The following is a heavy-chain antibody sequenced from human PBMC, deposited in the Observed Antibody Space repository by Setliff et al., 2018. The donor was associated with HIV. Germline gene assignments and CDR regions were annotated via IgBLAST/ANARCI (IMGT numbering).Heavy chain of an antibody. CDR2: FDPEKGET. CDR1: GDTVSSYA. CDR3: ATELFIVVAGHTPTFDY. V-gene: IGHV1-24*01. Sequence: ASVKVSCKASGDTVSSYAISWVRQAPGQGLEWMGGFDPEKGETIYAQKFQDRVTMTEDTSTDTAYMELSSLRSEDTAVYYCATELFIVVAGHTPTFDYWGQGTLVTVSS. D-gene: IGHD6-19*01. J-gene: IGHJ4*02.